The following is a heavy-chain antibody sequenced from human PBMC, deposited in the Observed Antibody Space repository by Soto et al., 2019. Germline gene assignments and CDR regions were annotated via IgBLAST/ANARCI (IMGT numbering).Heavy chain of an antibody. CDR3: ARGDCSSTSCYSIPDY. CDR1: GGSISSYY. J-gene: IGHJ4*02. V-gene: IGHV4-59*01. CDR2: IYYSGSN. D-gene: IGHD2-2*01. Sequence: VSGGSISSYYCSWIRQPPGKGLEWIGYIYYSGSNNYNPSLKSRVTISVDTSKNQFSLKLSSVTAADTAVYYCARGDCSSTSCYSIPDYCGQGTLVTFYS.